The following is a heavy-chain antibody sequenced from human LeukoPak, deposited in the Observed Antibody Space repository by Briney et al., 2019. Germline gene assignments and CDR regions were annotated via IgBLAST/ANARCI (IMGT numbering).Heavy chain of an antibody. CDR1: GFTFSSYG. D-gene: IGHD3-22*01. V-gene: IGHV3-30*02. CDR3: AKFPNYYDSSGYHYFDY. Sequence: GGSLRLSCAASGFTFSSYGIHWVRQAPGKGLEWVAFIRYDGNNKYYVDSVKGRFTISRDNSKNTLYLQMNSLRAEDTAVYYCAKFPNYYDSSGYHYFDYWGQGTLVTVSS. J-gene: IGHJ4*02. CDR2: IRYDGNNK.